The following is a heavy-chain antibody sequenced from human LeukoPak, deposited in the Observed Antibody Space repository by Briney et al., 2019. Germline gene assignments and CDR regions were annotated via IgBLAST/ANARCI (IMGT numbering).Heavy chain of an antibody. V-gene: IGHV4-34*01. Sequence: SETLSPTCAVYGGSFSGYYWSWIRQPPGKGLEWIGEINHSGSTNYNPSLKSRVTISVDTSKNQFSLKLSSVTAADTAVYYCARSGLIVVVPAATAEGYNWFDPWGQGTLVTVSS. CDR1: GGSFSGYY. J-gene: IGHJ5*02. D-gene: IGHD2-2*01. CDR2: INHSGST. CDR3: ARSGLIVVVPAATAEGYNWFDP.